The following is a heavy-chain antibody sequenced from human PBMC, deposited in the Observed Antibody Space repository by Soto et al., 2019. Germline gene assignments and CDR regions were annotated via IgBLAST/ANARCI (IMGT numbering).Heavy chain of an antibody. CDR1: GGSISSYY. D-gene: IGHD3-10*01. CDR3: ARDEAPYYGRSFDI. J-gene: IGHJ3*02. Sequence: PSETLSLTCTVSGGSISSYYWSWIRQAAGKGLEWIGRIYTSGSTNYNPSLKSRVTMSVDTSKNQFSLKLSSVTAADTAVYYCARDEAPYYGRSFDIWGQGTMVTVSS. V-gene: IGHV4-4*07. CDR2: IYTSGST.